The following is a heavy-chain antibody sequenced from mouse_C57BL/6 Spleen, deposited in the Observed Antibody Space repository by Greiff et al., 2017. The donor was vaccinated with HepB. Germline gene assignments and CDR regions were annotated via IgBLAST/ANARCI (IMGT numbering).Heavy chain of an antibody. CDR3: AIVITRDY. V-gene: IGHV1S81*02. CDR2: INPSNGRT. D-gene: IGHD2-5*01. Sequence: VQLQQSGAELVKPGASVKLSCKASGYTFTSYWMHWVKQRPGQGLEWIGEINPSNGRTNYNEKFKSKATLTVDKSSSTAYMQLSSPTSEDSAVYYCAIVITRDYWGQGTTLTVSA. J-gene: IGHJ2*01. CDR1: GYTFTSYW.